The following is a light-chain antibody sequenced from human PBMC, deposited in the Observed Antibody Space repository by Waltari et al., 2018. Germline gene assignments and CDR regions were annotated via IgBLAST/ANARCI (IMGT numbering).Light chain of an antibody. CDR2: EGT. CDR3: SSCSYTPTTTVV. J-gene: IGLJ1*01. Sequence: QSALTQPASVSGSPGQSITISCTGTFSDVGGYDYVPWYQHHPGKAPKLIVYEGTDRPSGVSNRFSGSKSGDTASLTISGLQAEDEADYYCSSCSYTPTTTVVFGTGTRVTVL. CDR1: FSDVGGYDY. V-gene: IGLV2-14*01.